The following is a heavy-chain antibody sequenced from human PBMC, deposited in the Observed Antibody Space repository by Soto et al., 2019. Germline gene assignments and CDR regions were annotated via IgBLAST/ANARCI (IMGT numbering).Heavy chain of an antibody. CDR2: ISGSGGST. CDR1: GYTFGSYA. V-gene: IGHV3-23*01. J-gene: IGHJ4*02. Sequence: EVQLLESGGGLVQPGGSLRVSCAASGYTFGSYAMSWVRQAPGKGLEWVSGISGSGGSTYYADSVKGRFTISRDNSKNTLYLQMNSLRAEDTAVFYCAKEPNTGSCFDYWGQGTLVTVSS. D-gene: IGHD1-26*01. CDR3: AKEPNTGSCFDY.